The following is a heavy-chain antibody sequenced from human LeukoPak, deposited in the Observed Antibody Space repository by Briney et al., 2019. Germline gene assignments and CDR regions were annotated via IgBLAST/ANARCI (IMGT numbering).Heavy chain of an antibody. V-gene: IGHV4-59*01. CDR1: GGSISSYY. CDR3: ARGWRSAGNQAFDY. Sequence: SETLSLTCTVSGGSISSYYWSWIRQPPGKGLEWIGYIYYSGNTNYNPSLKSRVTISMDTSENQFSLNLRSVTAADTAVYYCARGWRSAGNQAFDYWGRGSLVTVSS. CDR2: IYYSGNT. D-gene: IGHD6-19*01. J-gene: IGHJ4*02.